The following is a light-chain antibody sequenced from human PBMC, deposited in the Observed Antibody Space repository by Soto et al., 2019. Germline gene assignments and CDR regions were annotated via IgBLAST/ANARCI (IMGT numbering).Light chain of an antibody. J-gene: IGKJ1*01. CDR3: QQYNNWSTWT. Sequence: EIVMTQSPATLSVSPGERATLSCRASQSVSSNLAWYQQKPSQAPRLLIYGASTRATGSPDRFSGSGSGTEFTLTISSLQSEDFAVYYCQQYNNWSTWTFGQGTKVEIK. V-gene: IGKV3-15*01. CDR1: QSVSSN. CDR2: GAS.